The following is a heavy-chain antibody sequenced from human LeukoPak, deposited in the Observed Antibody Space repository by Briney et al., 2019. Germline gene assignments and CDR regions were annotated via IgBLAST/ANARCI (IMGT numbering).Heavy chain of an antibody. Sequence: ASVKVSCKASGYTFTGYYMHWVRQAPGQGLEWMGWINPNSGGTNYAQKFQGRVTMTTDTSTSTAYMELRSLRSDDTAVYYCARDMYSSSEYFDLWGRGTLVTVSS. CDR2: INPNSGGT. CDR3: ARDMYSSSEYFDL. J-gene: IGHJ2*01. CDR1: GYTFTGYY. V-gene: IGHV1-2*02. D-gene: IGHD6-6*01.